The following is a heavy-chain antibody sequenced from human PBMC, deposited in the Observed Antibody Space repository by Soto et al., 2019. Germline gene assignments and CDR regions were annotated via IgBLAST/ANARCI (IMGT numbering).Heavy chain of an antibody. CDR2: ITSDTKTI. CDR3: ARSVEGHFDY. D-gene: IGHD6-19*01. J-gene: IGHJ4*02. CDR1: GFKFSIYS. Sequence: EVQLVESGGALVQPGGSLRLSCAASGFKFSIYSMNWVRQAPGKGLEWSAYITSDTKTIKYGDSVKGRFTISRDNAKNSVYPQMNSLSDEDTAVYYCARSVEGHFDYWGQGTVVTVSS. V-gene: IGHV3-48*02.